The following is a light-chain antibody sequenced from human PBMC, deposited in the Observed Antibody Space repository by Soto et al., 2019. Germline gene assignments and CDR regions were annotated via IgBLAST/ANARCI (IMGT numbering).Light chain of an antibody. Sequence: EIVMTQSPATLSVSPGERATLSCRASQSVSSNLAWYQQKPGQAPRLLIYGASTRATEVPASFSGSGSGTEFTLTISSLQSEDFAVYFCQQYNNWPLTFGVGTKVEIK. J-gene: IGKJ4*01. CDR2: GAS. V-gene: IGKV3-15*01. CDR1: QSVSSN. CDR3: QQYNNWPLT.